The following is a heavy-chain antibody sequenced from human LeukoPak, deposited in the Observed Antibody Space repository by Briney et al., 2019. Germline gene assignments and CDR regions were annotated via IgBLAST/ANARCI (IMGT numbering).Heavy chain of an antibody. J-gene: IGHJ4*02. D-gene: IGHD1-26*01. CDR3: ARPWEWELHVFDY. CDR2: INPNSGGT. V-gene: IGHV1-2*06. CDR1: GYTFTGYY. Sequence: GASVKVTCKASGYTFTGYYMHWVRPAPGQGLEWMGRINPNSGGTNYAQKFQGRVTMTRDTSINTAYMELSRLRSDDTAVYYCARPWEWELHVFDYWGQGTLVTVSS.